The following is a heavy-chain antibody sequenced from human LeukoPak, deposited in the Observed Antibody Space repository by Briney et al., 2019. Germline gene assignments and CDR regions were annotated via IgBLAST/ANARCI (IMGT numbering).Heavy chain of an antibody. V-gene: IGHV3-7*01. CDR1: GFTFSSYW. CDR3: ARERAIGYRKTDAFDI. Sequence: GGSLRLSCPASGFTFSSYWMSWVRQAPGKGLEWVANIKQDGSEKYYVDSVKGRFTISRDNAKNSLYLQMNSLRAEDTAVYYCARERAIGYRKTDAFDIWGQGTMVTVSS. CDR2: IKQDGSEK. D-gene: IGHD5-18*01. J-gene: IGHJ3*02.